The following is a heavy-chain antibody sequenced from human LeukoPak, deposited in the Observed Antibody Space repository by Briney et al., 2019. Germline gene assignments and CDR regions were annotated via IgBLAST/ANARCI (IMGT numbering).Heavy chain of an antibody. J-gene: IGHJ4*02. CDR3: AKSISGYYSVFDY. V-gene: IGHV3-9*01. D-gene: IGHD3-22*01. Sequence: GGSLRLSCAASGFTFDDYAMHWVRQAPGKGLEWVSGISWNSGSIGYADSVKGRFTISRDNAKNSLYLQMNSLRAEDTALYYCAKSISGYYSVFDYWGQGTLVTVSS. CDR2: ISWNSGSI. CDR1: GFTFDDYA.